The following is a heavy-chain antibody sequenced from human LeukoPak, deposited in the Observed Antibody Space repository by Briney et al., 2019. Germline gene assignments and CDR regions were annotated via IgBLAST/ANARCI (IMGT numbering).Heavy chain of an antibody. D-gene: IGHD2-21*01. CDR1: GGSMTNYY. CDR3: ARGGSSDWYPLMK. J-gene: IGHJ4*02. V-gene: IGHV4-4*07. Sequence: SETLSLTCTVSGGSMTNYYWHWIRHPAGKGLEWIGHIYGNGNTDFNPSLNSRVTISLDKSQNQFSLQLKSVTAADTAVYYCARGGSSDWYPLMKWGQGILVTVSS. CDR2: IYGNGNT.